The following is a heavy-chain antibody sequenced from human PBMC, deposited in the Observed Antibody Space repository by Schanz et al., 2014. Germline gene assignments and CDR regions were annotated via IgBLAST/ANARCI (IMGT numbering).Heavy chain of an antibody. CDR1: GFAFSVYG. Sequence: QVQMVESGGGVVQPGRSLRLSCAASGFAFSVYGMHWVRQAPGKGLEWVSDISSGSSYANYADSVKGRFTISRDNAKNSLYLQMNSLRAEDTAVYYCARDFDDRRGYGSGYCLGDCMDVWGQGTLVTVSS. D-gene: IGHD3-10*01. V-gene: IGHV3-11*05. CDR3: ARDFDDRRGYGSGYCLGDCMDV. J-gene: IGHJ4*02. CDR2: ISSGSSYA.